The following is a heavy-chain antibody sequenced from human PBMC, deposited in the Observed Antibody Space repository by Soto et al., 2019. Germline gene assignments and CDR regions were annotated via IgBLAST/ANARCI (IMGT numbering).Heavy chain of an antibody. CDR1: GYAFTTYG. V-gene: IGHV1-18*01. Sequence: QVHLVQSGAEVKKPGASVKVSCKGSGYAFTTYGITWVRQAPGQGLEWMGWISAHNGNTNYAQKLQGRVTVTRDTSSSTAYMELRSLRSDDTAVYYCARGRYGDYWGQGALVTASS. D-gene: IGHD1-1*01. J-gene: IGHJ4*02. CDR3: ARGRYGDY. CDR2: ISAHNGNT.